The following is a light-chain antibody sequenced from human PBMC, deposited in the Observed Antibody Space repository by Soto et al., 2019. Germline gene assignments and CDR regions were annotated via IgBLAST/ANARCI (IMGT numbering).Light chain of an antibody. CDR3: QQYNTGPPVT. J-gene: IGKJ5*01. Sequence: EIVMTQSPVTLSVSPGERVTLSCRASQSVSNNLAWYQQKSGQAPRLLIYAASTRVTGIPARFSGSGSGTEFTLTISSLQSEDFAIYYCQQYNTGPPVTFGQATRLDIK. V-gene: IGKV3-15*01. CDR2: AAS. CDR1: QSVSNN.